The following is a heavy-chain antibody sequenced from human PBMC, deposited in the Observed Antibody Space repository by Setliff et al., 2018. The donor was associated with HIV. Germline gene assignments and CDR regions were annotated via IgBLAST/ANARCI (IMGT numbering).Heavy chain of an antibody. CDR3: ARLAIPAATTDY. V-gene: IGHV4-39*01. CDR1: GDSISSGSYY. CDR2: IFYSGST. Sequence: SETLSLTCTVSGDSISSGSYYWGWIRQPPGKGLEWIGSIFYSGSTYYNPSLKSRPTISVDTSKNQFSLKLNSVTAADTAVYYCARLAIPAATTDYWGQGTLVTVSS. J-gene: IGHJ4*02. D-gene: IGHD2-2*01.